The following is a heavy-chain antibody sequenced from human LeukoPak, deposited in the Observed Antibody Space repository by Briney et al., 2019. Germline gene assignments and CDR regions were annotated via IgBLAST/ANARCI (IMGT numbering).Heavy chain of an antibody. V-gene: IGHV1-18*01. CDR2: ISAYNGNT. CDR1: GYTFTSYG. J-gene: IGHJ1*01. CDR3: ARDRPTQGGGYFGYFQH. Sequence: ASVKVSCKASGYTFTSYGISWVRQAPGQGLEWMGWISAYNGNTNYAQKLQGRVTMTTDTSTSTAYMELRSLRSDDTAVYYCARDRPTQGGGYFGYFQHWGQGTLVTVSS. D-gene: IGHD1-26*01.